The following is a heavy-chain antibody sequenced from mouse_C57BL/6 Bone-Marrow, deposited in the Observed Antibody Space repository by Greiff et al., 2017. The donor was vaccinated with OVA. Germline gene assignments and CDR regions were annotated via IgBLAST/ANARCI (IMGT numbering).Heavy chain of an antibody. CDR3: ARDYYGDY. J-gene: IGHJ2*01. Sequence: VQLQQSGAELVKPGASVKLSCTASGFNIKDYYMHWVKQRTEQGLEWIGRIDPEDGETKYAPNFQGKATITADTSSNTAYLQLSSLTSEDTAVYYCARDYYGDYWGQGTTLTVSS. V-gene: IGHV14-2*01. CDR2: IDPEDGET. CDR1: GFNIKDYY.